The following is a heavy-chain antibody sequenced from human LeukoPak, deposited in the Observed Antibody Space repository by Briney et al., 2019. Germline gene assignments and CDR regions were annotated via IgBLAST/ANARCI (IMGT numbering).Heavy chain of an antibody. CDR2: INHSGST. J-gene: IGHJ5*02. CDR3: ARDKAWDGSGSYYYNWFDP. V-gene: IGHV4-34*01. CDR1: GGSFSGYY. D-gene: IGHD3-10*01. Sequence: SETLSLTCAVYGGSFSGYYWSWIRQPPGKGLEWIGEINHSGSTNYNPSLKSRVTISVDTSKNQFSLKLSSVTAADTAVYYCARDKAWDGSGSYYYNWFDPWGQGTLVTVSS.